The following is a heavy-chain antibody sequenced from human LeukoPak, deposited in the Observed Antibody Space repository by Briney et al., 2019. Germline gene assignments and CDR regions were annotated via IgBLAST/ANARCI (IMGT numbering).Heavy chain of an antibody. J-gene: IGHJ4*02. Sequence: SVKASCKASGGTFSSYAISWVRQAPGQGLEWMGRIIPILGIANYAQKFQGRVTITADKSTSTAYMELSSLRSEDTAVYYCARNSLQLAYCGGDCCPTLDYWGQGTPVTVSS. D-gene: IGHD2-21*02. CDR3: ARNSLQLAYCGGDCCPTLDY. V-gene: IGHV1-69*04. CDR2: IIPILGIA. CDR1: GGTFSSYA.